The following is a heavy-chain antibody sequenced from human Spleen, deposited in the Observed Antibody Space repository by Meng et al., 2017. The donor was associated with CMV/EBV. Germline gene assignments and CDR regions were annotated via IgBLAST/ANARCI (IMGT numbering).Heavy chain of an antibody. D-gene: IGHD5-12*01. J-gene: IGHJ4*02. CDR2: ISDSGAST. CDR3: AKSRNGYGGEDY. V-gene: IGHV3-23*01. Sequence: GGSLRLFCAASGFTFSSYAMDWVRQAPGKGLECVSIISDSGASTYYADSVKGRFTISRDNSNKTLYLQMNSLRAEDTAVYYCAKSRNGYGGEDYWGQGTLVTVSS. CDR1: GFTFSSYA.